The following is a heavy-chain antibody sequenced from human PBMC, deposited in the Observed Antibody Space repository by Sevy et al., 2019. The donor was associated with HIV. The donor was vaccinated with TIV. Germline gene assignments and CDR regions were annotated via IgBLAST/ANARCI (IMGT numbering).Heavy chain of an antibody. CDR3: VKDQGAHYYYGMDV. Sequence: GGSLRLSCAAFGFTFSGFGMHWVRQAPGKGLEWVALISYDGSNKYYADSVKGRFTISRDKSKNTLYLQMNSLRGEDTAVYYCVKDQGAHYYYGMDVWGQGTTVTVSS. CDR1: GFTFSGFG. J-gene: IGHJ6*02. CDR2: ISYDGSNK. V-gene: IGHV3-30*18.